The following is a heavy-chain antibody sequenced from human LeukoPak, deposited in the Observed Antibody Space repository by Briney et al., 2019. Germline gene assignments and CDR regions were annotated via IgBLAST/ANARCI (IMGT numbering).Heavy chain of an antibody. CDR3: CRATIQLGGYNGVDV. Sequence: GWSLRLSCTTSGFTFGDHAMTWVRQAPGKGLEWVGLIRSKAYRGTTAYAASVKGKFTISRDDAKSVVYLQMNRLRSEDTAVYYYCRATIQLGGYNGVDVWGQGTTVTVS. J-gene: IGHJ6*02. CDR2: IRSKAYRGTT. CDR1: GFTFGDHA. D-gene: IGHD5-18*01. V-gene: IGHV3-49*04.